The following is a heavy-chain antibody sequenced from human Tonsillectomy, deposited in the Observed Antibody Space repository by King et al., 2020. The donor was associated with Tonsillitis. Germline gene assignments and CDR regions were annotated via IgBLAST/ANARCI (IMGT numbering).Heavy chain of an antibody. Sequence: VQLQESGPGLVKPSQTLSLTCTVSGGPISSGGYYWSWIRQHPGKGLVWIGYIYYSGSTYYNPSLKSRVTISVDTSKNQFSLKLSSVTAADTAVYYCARTKLSAKDTLYYGMDVWGQGTTVTVSS. D-gene: IGHD2-2*02. CDR3: ARTKLSAKDTLYYGMDV. CDR1: GGPISSGGYY. J-gene: IGHJ6*02. CDR2: IYYSGST. V-gene: IGHV4-31*03.